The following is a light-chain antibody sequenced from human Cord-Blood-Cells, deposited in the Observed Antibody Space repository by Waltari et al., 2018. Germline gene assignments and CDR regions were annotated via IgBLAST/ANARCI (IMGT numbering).Light chain of an antibody. V-gene: IGKV1D-8*03. CDR2: AAS. CDR3: QQYYSFPYT. J-gene: IGKJ2*01. CDR1: QCISSY. Sequence: VIWLTQSPSLPSASTVERITISCRMSQCISSYLAWYKQKPGKAPDLRIYAASTVQSGVPSRFSGSGSGTDFTLTISCLQSEDFATDYCQQYYSFPYTFGQGTKLEIK.